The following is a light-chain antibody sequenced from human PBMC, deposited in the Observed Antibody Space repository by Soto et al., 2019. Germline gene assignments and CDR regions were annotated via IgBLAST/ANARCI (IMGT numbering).Light chain of an antibody. Sequence: QSVLTQPPSASGTPGQRVTISCSGGASNIGSNTVSWYQQLPGTAPKLLIYITDQRPSGVPDRFSGSKSGTSASLAISGLRSEDEADYYCAAWDDSLNGPVFGGGTKLTVL. CDR1: ASNIGSNT. CDR2: ITD. J-gene: IGLJ2*01. V-gene: IGLV1-44*01. CDR3: AAWDDSLNGPV.